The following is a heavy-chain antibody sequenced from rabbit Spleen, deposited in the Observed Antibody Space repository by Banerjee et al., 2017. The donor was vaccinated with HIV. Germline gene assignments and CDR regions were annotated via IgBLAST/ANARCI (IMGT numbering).Heavy chain of an antibody. V-gene: IGHV1S45*01. Sequence: QEQLEESGGGLVKPEGSLTLTCKASGVSFSNKAVMCWVRQAPGKGLQWIACINAVTGKAVYATWAKGRFTCSKTSSTTVTLQMTSLTAADTATYSCARDLVAVIGWNFNLWGQGTLVTVS. J-gene: IGHJ4*01. CDR3: ARDLVAVIGWNFNL. CDR1: GVSFSNKAV. CDR2: INAVTGKA. D-gene: IGHD1-1*01.